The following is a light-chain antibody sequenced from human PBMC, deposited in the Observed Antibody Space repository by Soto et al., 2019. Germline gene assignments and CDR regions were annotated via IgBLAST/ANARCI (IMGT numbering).Light chain of an antibody. V-gene: IGKV3-15*01. Sequence: EIVLTQSPGTLSLSPGERATLSCRTSQSVPSSDLAWYQQKPGQAPRLLIYGASTRATGVPARLSGSGSGTEFTLTISSLQSEDFAVYHCQQYNNWPPITFGQGTRLEIK. CDR2: GAS. J-gene: IGKJ5*01. CDR3: QQYNNWPPIT. CDR1: QSVPSSD.